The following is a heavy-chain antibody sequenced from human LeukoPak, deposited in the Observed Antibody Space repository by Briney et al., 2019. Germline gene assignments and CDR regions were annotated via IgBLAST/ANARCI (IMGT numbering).Heavy chain of an antibody. CDR2: INHSGST. J-gene: IGHJ4*02. Sequence: SETLSLTCAVYGGSFSGYYWSWIRQPPGKGLEWIGEINHSGSTNYSPSLKSRVTISVDTSKNQFSLKLSSVTAADTAVYYCARGSPGYSGYPLDYWGQGTLVTVSS. CDR3: ARGSPGYSGYPLDY. CDR1: GGSFSGYY. D-gene: IGHD5-12*01. V-gene: IGHV4-34*01.